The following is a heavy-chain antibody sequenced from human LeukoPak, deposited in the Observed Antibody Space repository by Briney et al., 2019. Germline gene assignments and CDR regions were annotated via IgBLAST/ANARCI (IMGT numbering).Heavy chain of an antibody. Sequence: MTSETPSLTCAVYGGSFSGYYWSWIRQPPGKGLEWIGEINHSGSTNYNQSLKSRVTISVDTSKNQFSLKLSSVTAADTAVYYCARGSSGWYRNWFDPWGQGTLVTVSS. D-gene: IGHD6-19*01. V-gene: IGHV4-34*01. CDR3: ARGSSGWYRNWFDP. CDR1: GGSFSGYY. CDR2: INHSGST. J-gene: IGHJ5*02.